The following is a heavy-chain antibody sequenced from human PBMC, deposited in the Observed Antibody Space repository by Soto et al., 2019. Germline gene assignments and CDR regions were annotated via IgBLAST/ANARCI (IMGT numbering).Heavy chain of an antibody. CDR2: IYYSGST. Sequence: QVQLQESGPGLVKPSQTLSLTCTVSGGSISSGDYYWSWIRQPPGKGLEWIGYIYYSGSTYYNPSLTGRXTXSXXTSKNQFSLKLSSVTAADTAVYYCARAQGSGFLVSWGQGTLVTVSS. D-gene: IGHD3-10*01. J-gene: IGHJ4*02. CDR1: GGSISSGDYY. V-gene: IGHV4-30-4*01. CDR3: ARAQGSGFLVS.